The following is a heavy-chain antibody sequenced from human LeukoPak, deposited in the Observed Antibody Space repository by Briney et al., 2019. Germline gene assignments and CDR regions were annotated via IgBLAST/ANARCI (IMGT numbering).Heavy chain of an antibody. V-gene: IGHV1-2*02. CDR1: GYTFTGYY. Sequence: GASVKVSCKASGYTFTGYYMHWVRQAPGQGLEWMGWINPNIGATNYAQKFQGRVTLTRDTSISTAYMELSSLTSDDTAVYYCARGVGAPNWFDPWGQGTLVTVSS. CDR2: INPNIGAT. J-gene: IGHJ5*02. CDR3: ARGVGAPNWFDP. D-gene: IGHD1-26*01.